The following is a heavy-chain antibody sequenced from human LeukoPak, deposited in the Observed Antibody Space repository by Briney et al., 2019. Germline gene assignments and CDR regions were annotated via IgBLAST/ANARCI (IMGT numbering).Heavy chain of an antibody. D-gene: IGHD6-13*01. J-gene: IGHJ4*01. CDR1: GFTFTDYW. CDR2: IRQDGSEK. V-gene: IGHV3-7*01. Sequence: GGSLRLSCAVCGFTFTDYWMNWVRQAPGKGLEWVASIRQDGSEKTYVDSVKGRFTISRDNTKNSLSLQVNSLSVEDTAVYYCARDGTAAGLYFDLWGQGTLVTVSS. CDR3: ARDGTAAGLYFDL.